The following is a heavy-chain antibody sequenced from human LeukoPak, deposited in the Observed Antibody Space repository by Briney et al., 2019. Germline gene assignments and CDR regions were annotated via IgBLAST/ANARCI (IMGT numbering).Heavy chain of an antibody. D-gene: IGHD1-7*01. CDR3: AKDMGTTPYYLDY. V-gene: IGHV3-23*01. J-gene: IGHJ4*02. Sequence: PGGSLRLSCAASGFTFSNHAITWVRQAPGKGLEWVSTISGSAGSTFYADSMKGRFTISRDNFKNTVFLQMNRLRAEDMALYYCAKDMGTTPYYLDYWGQGILVTVSS. CDR1: GFTFSNHA. CDR2: ISGSAGST.